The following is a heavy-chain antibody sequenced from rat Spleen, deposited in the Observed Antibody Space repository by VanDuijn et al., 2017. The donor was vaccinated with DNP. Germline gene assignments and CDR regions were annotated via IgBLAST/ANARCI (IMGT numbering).Heavy chain of an antibody. CDR1: GYSITSGYR. V-gene: IGHV3-3*01. D-gene: IGHD1-3*01. J-gene: IGHJ4*01. CDR3: ARSVRATSYYAMDA. Sequence: EVQLQESGPGLVKPSQSLSLTCSVTGYSITSGYRWSWIRKFPGNRLEWMGFIDSAGITNYNPSLKSRISITRDTSKNQFFLQLRSVTTEDTATYYCARSVRATSYYAMDAWGQGTSVTVSS. CDR2: IDSAGIT.